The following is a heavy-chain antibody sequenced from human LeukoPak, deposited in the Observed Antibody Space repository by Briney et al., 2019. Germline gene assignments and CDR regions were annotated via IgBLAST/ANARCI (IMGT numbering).Heavy chain of an antibody. CDR1: GFNFSAYY. CDR3: ARGLRFLEWLLLGMDV. D-gene: IGHD3-3*01. V-gene: IGHV3-11*04. Sequence: GGSLRLSCVASGFNFSAYYMSWIRQAPGKGLEWVSYISNSDNTIYYADSVKGRFTISRDNAKNSLYLQMNSLRAEDTAVYYCARGLRFLEWLLLGMDVWGKGTTVTVSS. CDR2: ISNSDNTI. J-gene: IGHJ6*04.